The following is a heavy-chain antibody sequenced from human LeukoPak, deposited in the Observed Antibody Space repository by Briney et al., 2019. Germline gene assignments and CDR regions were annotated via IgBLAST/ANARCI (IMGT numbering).Heavy chain of an antibody. CDR1: VFTFSTDA. Sequence: GGSLRLSCAPSVFTFSTDAMRWVRQAPGKGLDWVAVISYDGSNKYYADAVKGRFTISRDNSKNTLYLQMNTLRAEDTAVYYCAKDVSWNWFDPWGQGTLVTVSS. V-gene: IGHV3-30*18. CDR2: ISYDGSNK. CDR3: AKDVSWNWFDP. J-gene: IGHJ5*02.